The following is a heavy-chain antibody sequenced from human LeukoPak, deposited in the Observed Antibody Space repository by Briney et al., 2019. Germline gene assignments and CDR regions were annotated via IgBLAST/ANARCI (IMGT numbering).Heavy chain of an antibody. J-gene: IGHJ4*02. CDR3: ARAGSSSKQYYFDS. V-gene: IGHV3-7*01. CDR1: GFTFSSYW. D-gene: IGHD6-13*01. CDR2: IKQDGNEK. Sequence: GGSLRLSRAASGFTFSSYWMSWVRQAPGKGLEWVANIKQDGNEKYYVDSVKGRFTISRDNAKKSLYLQMNSLRAEDTAVYYCARAGSSSKQYYFDSWGQGTLVTVSS.